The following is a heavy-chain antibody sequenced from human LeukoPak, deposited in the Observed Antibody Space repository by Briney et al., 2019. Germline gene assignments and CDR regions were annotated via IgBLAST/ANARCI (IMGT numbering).Heavy chain of an antibody. CDR1: GFTFSSYS. D-gene: IGHD6-19*01. Sequence: GGSLRLSCAASGFTFSSYSMNWVRQAPGKGLEWVSSISSSSSYIYYADSVKGRSTISRDNAKNLVYLQMNSLRAEDTAVYHCGRFGYVAGVDLWGQGTLVTVSS. V-gene: IGHV3-21*01. J-gene: IGHJ4*02. CDR2: ISSSSSYI. CDR3: GRFGYVAGVDL.